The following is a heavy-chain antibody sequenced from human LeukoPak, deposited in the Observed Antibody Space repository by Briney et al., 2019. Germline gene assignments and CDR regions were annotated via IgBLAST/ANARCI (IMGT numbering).Heavy chain of an antibody. CDR2: IWYDGSEK. CDR3: ARPYYDVLTAYYTVGIGY. D-gene: IGHD3-9*01. Sequence: GVSLRLSCATSGFTFSHYGMHWVRQAPGKGLEWVALIWYDGSEKYYGDSVKGRFTISRDNSKNTMYLQMNSLRAEDTAIYYCARPYYDVLTAYYTVGIGYWGQGTLVTVSS. V-gene: IGHV3-33*01. J-gene: IGHJ4*02. CDR1: GFTFSHYG.